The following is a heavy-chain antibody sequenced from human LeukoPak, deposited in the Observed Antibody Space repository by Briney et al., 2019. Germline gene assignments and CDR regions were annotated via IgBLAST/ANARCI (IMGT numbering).Heavy chain of an antibody. Sequence: PGGSLRLSCAASGFTFSSYAMHWVRQAPGKGLEWVAVISYDGSNKYFADSVKGRFTISRDNSKNTLYLQMNSLRAEDTAVYYCAKGSGVGYCSGGSCYGYWGQGTLVTVSS. D-gene: IGHD2-15*01. CDR3: AKGSGVGYCSGGSCYGY. CDR1: GFTFSSYA. V-gene: IGHV3-30*04. CDR2: ISYDGSNK. J-gene: IGHJ4*02.